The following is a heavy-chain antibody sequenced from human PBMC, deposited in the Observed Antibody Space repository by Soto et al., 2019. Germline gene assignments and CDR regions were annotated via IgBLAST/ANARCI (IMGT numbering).Heavy chain of an antibody. D-gene: IGHD4-17*01. CDR2: IHYSGST. Sequence: HVQLQESGPGLVKPSETLSLTCTVSGGFISNYYWSWIRQPPGKGLEWIGNIHYSGSTNYNPSLKSRVTISVDTSKNQFSLKLSSVTAADTAVYYWARLPWADYGGIFDPWGQGTLVTVSS. CDR3: ARLPWADYGGIFDP. CDR1: GGFISNYY. V-gene: IGHV4-59*01. J-gene: IGHJ5*02.